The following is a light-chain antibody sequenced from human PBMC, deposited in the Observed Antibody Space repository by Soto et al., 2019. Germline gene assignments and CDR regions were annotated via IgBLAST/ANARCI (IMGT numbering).Light chain of an antibody. V-gene: IGLV2-14*01. Sequence: QSALTQPASVSGSPGQSITISCTGTSSDVGGYNYVSWYQQHPGKAPKLMIYEVSNRPSGVSNRLSGSKSGNTASLTISGLQADDEADYHCSSYTSISIDYVFGTGTKLTVL. CDR3: SSYTSISIDYV. J-gene: IGLJ1*01. CDR1: SSDVGGYNY. CDR2: EVS.